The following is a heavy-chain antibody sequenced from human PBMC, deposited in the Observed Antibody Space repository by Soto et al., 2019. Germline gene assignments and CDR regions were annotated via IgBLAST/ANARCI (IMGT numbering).Heavy chain of an antibody. CDR2: IYYSGST. V-gene: IGHV4-59*01. J-gene: IGHJ4*02. Sequence: SETLSLTCTVSGCSISSYYWSWIRQPPGKGLEWIGYIYYSGSTNYNPSLKRQVTISVDTSKNQFSLKLSSVSAEDTAVYYCARPKKSSGYLDYWGQGTLVTVSS. D-gene: IGHD3-3*01. CDR1: GCSISSYY. CDR3: ARPKKSSGYLDY.